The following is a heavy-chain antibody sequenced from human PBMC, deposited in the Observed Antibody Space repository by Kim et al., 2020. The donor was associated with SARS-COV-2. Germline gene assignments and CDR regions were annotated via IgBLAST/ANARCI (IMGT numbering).Heavy chain of an antibody. CDR2: ISAYNGNT. J-gene: IGHJ6*02. Sequence: ASVKVSCKASGYTFTSYGISWVRQAPGQGLEWMGWISAYNGNTNYTQKLQGRVTMTTDTSTSTAYMELRSLRSDDTAVYYCAREVPDYAFWSGSPQYRDYYYYGMDAWGQGTTVTVSS. CDR3: AREVPDYAFWSGSPQYRDYYYYGMDA. D-gene: IGHD3-3*01. V-gene: IGHV1-18*04. CDR1: GYTFTSYG.